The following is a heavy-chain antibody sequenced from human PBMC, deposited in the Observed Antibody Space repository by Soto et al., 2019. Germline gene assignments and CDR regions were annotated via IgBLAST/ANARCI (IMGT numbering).Heavy chain of an antibody. CDR1: GYTLTELS. V-gene: IGHV1-24*01. J-gene: IGHJ4*02. D-gene: IGHD6-13*01. CDR2: FDPEDGET. Sequence: GASVKVSCKVSGYTLTELSMHCVRQAPGKGLEWMGGFDPEDGETIYAQKFQGRVTMTEDTSTDTAYMELSSLRSEDTAVYYCATVPTYSSSYDYWGQGTLVTVSS. CDR3: ATVPTYSSSYDY.